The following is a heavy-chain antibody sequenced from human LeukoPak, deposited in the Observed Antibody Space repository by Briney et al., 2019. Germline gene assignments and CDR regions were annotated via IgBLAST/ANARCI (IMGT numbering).Heavy chain of an antibody. Sequence: PGGSLRLSCAASGVTFSSYWMSWVRQAPGRGLEWVANIKQDGSEKYYVDSVKGRFTISRDNAKNSLYLQMNSLRAEDTAVYYCARDGEWFGELLEYWGQGTLVTVSS. J-gene: IGHJ4*02. CDR3: ARDGEWFGELLEY. D-gene: IGHD3-10*01. CDR2: IKQDGSEK. V-gene: IGHV3-7*01. CDR1: GVTFSSYW.